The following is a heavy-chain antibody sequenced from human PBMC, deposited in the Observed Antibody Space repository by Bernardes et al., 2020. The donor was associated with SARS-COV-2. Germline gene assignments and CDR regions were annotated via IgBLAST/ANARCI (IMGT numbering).Heavy chain of an antibody. J-gene: IGHJ4*02. V-gene: IGHV5-51*01. CDR3: ARSAGFSISSAVDF. CDR2: IFPRDSDT. Sequence: GESLKISCKSFGYSFSSYWIGWVRQMPGKGLEWMGLIFPRDSDTRYSPSFQGQVTISADKSINTAYLQWSSLKASDTAMYYCARSAGFSISSAVDFWGQGTLVTVSS. CDR1: GYSFSSYW. D-gene: IGHD3-10*01.